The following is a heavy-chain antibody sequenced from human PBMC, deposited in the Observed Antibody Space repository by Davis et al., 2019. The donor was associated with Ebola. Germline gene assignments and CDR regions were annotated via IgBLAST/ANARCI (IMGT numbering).Heavy chain of an antibody. CDR2: IYSGGST. CDR3: AREGSNEWYGMDV. Sequence: PGGSLTLSCAASGFTVSSNYMSWVRQAPGKGLEWVSVIYSGGSTYYADSVKGRFTISRDNSKNTLYLQMNSLRAEDTAVYYCAREGSNEWYGMDVWGQGTTVTVSS. V-gene: IGHV3-53*01. J-gene: IGHJ6*02. CDR1: GFTVSSNY. D-gene: IGHD3-3*01.